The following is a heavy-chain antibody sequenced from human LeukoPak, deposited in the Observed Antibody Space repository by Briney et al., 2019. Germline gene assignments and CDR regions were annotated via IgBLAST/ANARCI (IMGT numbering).Heavy chain of an antibody. V-gene: IGHV3-23*01. CDR1: GFTFSSYA. Sequence: GGSLRLSCGASGFTFSSYAMTWVRQAPGKGLEWVSAISSTGGYTYYTDSVKGRFTISRDNSKNTLYLEMNSLKVEDTAIYYCAKATGNLGNWGQGTQVTVSS. CDR2: ISSTGGYT. CDR3: AKATGNLGN. J-gene: IGHJ4*02. D-gene: IGHD1-1*01.